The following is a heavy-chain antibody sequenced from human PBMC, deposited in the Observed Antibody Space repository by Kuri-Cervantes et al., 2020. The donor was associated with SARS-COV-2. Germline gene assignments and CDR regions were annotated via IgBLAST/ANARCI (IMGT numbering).Heavy chain of an antibody. V-gene: IGHV4-4*07. CDR1: GGSINNYF. CDR2: DSATGST. Sequence: SETLSLTCTVSGGSINNYFWTWIRQPAGKGLEWIGRDSATGSTNFNPSLKSRVTMSVDTSKNQFYLKLSSVTAADTAVYYCARVSSGWAYYFDYWGQGTLVTVSS. CDR3: ARVSSGWAYYFDY. D-gene: IGHD6-19*01. J-gene: IGHJ4*02.